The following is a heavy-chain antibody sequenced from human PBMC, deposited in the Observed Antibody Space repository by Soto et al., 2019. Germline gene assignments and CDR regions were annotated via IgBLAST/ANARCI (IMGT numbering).Heavy chain of an antibody. CDR2: ISYDGSNK. CDR3: AKELWRYDSSGYYFDY. D-gene: IGHD3-22*01. CDR1: GFTFSSYG. V-gene: IGHV3-30*18. J-gene: IGHJ4*02. Sequence: QVQLVESGGGVVQPGRSLGLSCAASGFTFSSYGMHWVRQAPGKGLEWVAVISYDGSNKYYADSVKGRFTISRDNSKNTLYLQMNSLRAEDTAVYYCAKELWRYDSSGYYFDYWGQGTLVTVSS.